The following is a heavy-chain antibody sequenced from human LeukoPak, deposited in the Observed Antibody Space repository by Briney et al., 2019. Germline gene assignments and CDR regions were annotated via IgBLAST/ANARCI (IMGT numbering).Heavy chain of an antibody. CDR3: AREGASSSWYYFDY. CDR2: ISAYNGNT. D-gene: IGHD6-13*01. CDR1: GYTFTSYG. V-gene: IGHV1-18*01. Sequence: ASVKVSCKASGYTFTSYGISWVRQAPGQGLEWMGWISAYNGNTNYAQKLQGRVTMTTDTSTSTAYMELRSLRSDDTVVYYCAREGASSSWYYFDYWGQGTLVTVSS. J-gene: IGHJ4*02.